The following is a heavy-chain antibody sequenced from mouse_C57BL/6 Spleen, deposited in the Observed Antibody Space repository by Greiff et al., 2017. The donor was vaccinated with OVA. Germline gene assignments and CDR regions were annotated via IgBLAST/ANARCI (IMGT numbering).Heavy chain of an antibody. CDR1: GYTFTNYW. CDR2: IYPGGGYT. CDR3: ARGGAYDGYLYAMDY. V-gene: IGHV1-63*01. D-gene: IGHD2-3*01. Sequence: VQLQQSGAELVRPGTSVKMSCKASGYTFTNYWIGWAKQRPGHGLEWIGDIYPGGGYTNYNEKFKGKATLTADKSSNTAYMQFSSLTSEDSAIYYGARGGAYDGYLYAMDYWGQGTSVTVSS. J-gene: IGHJ4*01.